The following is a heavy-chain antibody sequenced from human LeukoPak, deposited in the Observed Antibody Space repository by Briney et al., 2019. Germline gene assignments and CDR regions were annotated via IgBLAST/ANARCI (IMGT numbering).Heavy chain of an antibody. Sequence: ASVKVSCKASGYTFTGYYMHWVRRAPGQGLEWMGIINPSGGSTSCAQKFQGRVTMTRDTSTSTVYMELSSLRSEDTAVYYCAREGDVDTATWHWFDPWGQGTLVTVSS. J-gene: IGHJ5*02. CDR1: GYTFTGYY. CDR2: INPSGGST. CDR3: AREGDVDTATWHWFDP. V-gene: IGHV1-46*01. D-gene: IGHD5-18*01.